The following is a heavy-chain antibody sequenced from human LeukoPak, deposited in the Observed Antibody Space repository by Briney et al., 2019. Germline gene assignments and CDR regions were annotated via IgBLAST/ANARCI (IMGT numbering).Heavy chain of an antibody. J-gene: IGHJ4*02. Sequence: ASVKVSCKASGYTFTSYAMHWVRQAPGQRLERMGWINAGNGNTKYSQKFQGRVTITRDTSASTAYMELSSLRSEDTAVYYCARPIAAAAHQGYYFDYWGQGTLVTVSS. CDR1: GYTFTSYA. D-gene: IGHD6-13*01. V-gene: IGHV1-3*01. CDR3: ARPIAAAAHQGYYFDY. CDR2: INAGNGNT.